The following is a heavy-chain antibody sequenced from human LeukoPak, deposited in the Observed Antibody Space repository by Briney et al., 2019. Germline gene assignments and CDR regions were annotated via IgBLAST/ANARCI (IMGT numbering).Heavy chain of an antibody. CDR1: GDSITNSY. Sequence: SETLSLTCTVFGDSITNSYWTWIRLPPGKGLEWIAYIYYTGYTNYNPPLKSRVSISVDTSKNQLSLKLISATAADTAVYYCARAPIGSVDYWGPGAQVTVSS. CDR3: ARAPIGSVDY. D-gene: IGHD1-1*01. CDR2: IYYTGYT. J-gene: IGHJ4*02. V-gene: IGHV4-59*01.